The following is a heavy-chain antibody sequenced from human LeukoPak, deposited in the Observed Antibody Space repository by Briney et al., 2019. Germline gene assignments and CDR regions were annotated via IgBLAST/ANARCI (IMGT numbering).Heavy chain of an antibody. CDR2: VIPMFGTA. CDR1: GGTFSNAA. J-gene: IGHJ6*03. D-gene: IGHD3-9*01. V-gene: IGHV1-69*13. Sequence: ASVKVSCKASGGTFSNAAISWVRQAPGHGLEWMGRVIPMFGTANYAQKFQGRVTITADESTSTAYMELSSLRSEDTAVYYCARGDDILTGHYYYYYYMDVWGKGTTVTISS. CDR3: ARGDDILTGHYYYYYYMDV.